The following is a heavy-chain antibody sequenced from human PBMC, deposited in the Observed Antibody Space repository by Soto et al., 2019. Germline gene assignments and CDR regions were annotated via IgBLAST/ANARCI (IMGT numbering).Heavy chain of an antibody. Sequence: QVQLVQSGAEVKKPGSSVKVSCKASGGTFTDYYIHWVRQAPGQGLEWMGWINPYSGGTNYAQKFQGRVTMTRDTSISTAYMELSRLRSDDTAVYYCARAYYYDSSGYYYAYYFDYWGQGTLVTVSS. V-gene: IGHV1-2*02. CDR1: GGTFTDYY. D-gene: IGHD3-22*01. CDR2: INPYSGGT. J-gene: IGHJ4*02. CDR3: ARAYYYDSSGYYYAYYFDY.